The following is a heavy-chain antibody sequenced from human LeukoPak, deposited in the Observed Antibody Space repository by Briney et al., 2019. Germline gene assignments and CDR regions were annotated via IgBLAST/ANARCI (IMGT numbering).Heavy chain of an antibody. D-gene: IGHD3-16*01. V-gene: IGHV3-74*01. CDR2: INSDGSIT. Sequence: GGSLRLSCAASGFTFTTYWMHWVRQAPGKGLVWVSHINSDGSITSYADSVKGRFTISRDNAKNTLYLQMNSLRAEDTAVYFCARGGNYHAFDLWGQGTMLTVSS. CDR3: ARGGNYHAFDL. CDR1: GFTFTTYW. J-gene: IGHJ3*01.